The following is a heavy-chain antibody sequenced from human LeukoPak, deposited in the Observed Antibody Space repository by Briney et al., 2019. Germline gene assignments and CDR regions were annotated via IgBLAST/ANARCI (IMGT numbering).Heavy chain of an antibody. V-gene: IGHV3-7*03. J-gene: IGHJ5*02. CDR2: IKQGGSEE. D-gene: IGHD1-26*01. CDR1: GFTFSNYW. Sequence: GSLRLSCAASGFTFSNYWMSWVRQAPGKGLEWVANIKQGGSEEYYMDSVKGRFTVSRDNAKNSLYLQMNSLRAEDTAVYYCARGSAGVTYYGGDWFDPWGQGTLVTVSS. CDR3: ARGSAGVTYYGGDWFDP.